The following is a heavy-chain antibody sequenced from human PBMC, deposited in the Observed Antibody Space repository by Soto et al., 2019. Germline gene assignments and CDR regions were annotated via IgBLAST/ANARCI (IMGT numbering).Heavy chain of an antibody. J-gene: IGHJ4*02. V-gene: IGHV1-3*01. CDR1: GYTFTSYA. CDR2: INAGNGNT. Sequence: ASVKVSCKASGYTFTSYAIHWVRQAPGQRLEWMGWINAGNGNTKYSQKFQGRVTITRDTSASTAYMELSSLRSEDTAVYCCARGLGGDYPTFDYWGQGTLVTVSS. D-gene: IGHD2-21*01. CDR3: ARGLGGDYPTFDY.